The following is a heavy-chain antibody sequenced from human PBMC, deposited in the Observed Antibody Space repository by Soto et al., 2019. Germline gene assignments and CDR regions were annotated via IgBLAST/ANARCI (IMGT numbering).Heavy chain of an antibody. CDR3: ARDSGYGSGASVNHYLDF. CDR2: IYYSGST. Sequence: SETLSLTCTVSGGSISSGGYYWSWIRQHPGKGLEWIGYIYYSGSTYYNPSLKSRVTISVDTSKNQFSLKLSSVTAEDTAVYYCARDSGYGSGASVNHYLDFWGRGTLVTVSS. J-gene: IGHJ4*01. D-gene: IGHD3-10*01. CDR1: GGSISSGGYY. V-gene: IGHV4-31*03.